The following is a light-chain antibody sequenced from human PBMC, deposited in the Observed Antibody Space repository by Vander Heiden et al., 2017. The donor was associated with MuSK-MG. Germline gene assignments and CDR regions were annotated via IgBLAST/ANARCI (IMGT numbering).Light chain of an antibody. V-gene: IGKV3-15*01. J-gene: IGKJ2*01. CDR3: QQYKHWPPYT. CDR1: QSVSSN. Sequence: EIVMTQSPATLSVSPGKRATLSCRASQSVSSNLAWYQQKPGQAPRLLIYGASTRATGIPARFSGSGYGTEFTLTISSRQSEDFAVYYCQQYKHWPPYTFGQGTKMEIK. CDR2: GAS.